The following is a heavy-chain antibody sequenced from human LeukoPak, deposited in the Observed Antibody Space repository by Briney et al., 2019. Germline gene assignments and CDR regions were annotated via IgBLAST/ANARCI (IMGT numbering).Heavy chain of an antibody. D-gene: IGHD6-19*01. Sequence: GTSLRLSCAASGFTFSSYAIHWVRQAPGKGLEWVAVISFDGTDAFYADSVKGRFTISRDNSKNTLYLQMNSLRADDTAVYYCARWLYNSGWAIDYWGQGTLVTVSS. CDR3: ARWLYNSGWAIDY. CDR2: ISFDGTDA. CDR1: GFTFSSYA. V-gene: IGHV3-30*04. J-gene: IGHJ4*02.